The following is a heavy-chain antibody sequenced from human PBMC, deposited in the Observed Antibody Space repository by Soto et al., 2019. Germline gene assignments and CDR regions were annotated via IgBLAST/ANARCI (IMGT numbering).Heavy chain of an antibody. CDR2: VYHSGST. CDR3: ATRAPIDGDPY. D-gene: IGHD4-17*01. V-gene: IGHV4-4*02. J-gene: IGHJ4*02. CDR1: GDSISSPTW. Sequence: QVQLQESGPGLVKPSETLSLTCDVSGDSISSPTWWTWVRQPPGKGLEWIGEVYHSGSTNYNSSLKSRVTISVDKSKNQFSLRLTSVTAADTAVYYCATRAPIDGDPYWCQGTLVTGSS.